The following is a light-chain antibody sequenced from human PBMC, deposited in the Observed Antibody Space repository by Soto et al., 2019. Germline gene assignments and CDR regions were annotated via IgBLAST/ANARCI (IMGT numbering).Light chain of an antibody. CDR1: QSVSSF. Sequence: EIVLTQSPATLSLSPGERATLSCRASQSVSSFLAWYQQKPGQSPRLLIYDASSRATGIPARFSGSGSGTDFTLTINSLEPEDFAVYYCQQRSNWPLTFGVGTKVEIK. V-gene: IGKV3-11*01. CDR2: DAS. CDR3: QQRSNWPLT. J-gene: IGKJ4*01.